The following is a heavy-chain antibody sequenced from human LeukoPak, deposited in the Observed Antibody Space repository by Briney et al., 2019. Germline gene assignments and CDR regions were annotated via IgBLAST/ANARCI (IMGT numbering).Heavy chain of an antibody. D-gene: IGHD5-12*01. CDR3: ARVSGYEFDY. V-gene: IGHV3-53*01. J-gene: IGHJ4*02. CDR2: IHNGDNT. CDR1: GFTVSSNY. Sequence: PGGSLRLSCAASGFTVSSNYMSWVRQAPGKGLEWVSIIHNGDNTYYADSVKGRFTISRDNSKNTLYLQMNNVRAEDTAVYYCARVSGYEFDYWGQGTLVTVSS.